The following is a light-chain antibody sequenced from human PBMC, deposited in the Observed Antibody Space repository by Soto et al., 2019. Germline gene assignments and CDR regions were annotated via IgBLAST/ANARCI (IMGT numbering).Light chain of an antibody. CDR3: QQYDTSPRT. V-gene: IGKV3-20*01. J-gene: IGKJ1*01. CDR1: QSVSNNY. CDR2: AAS. Sequence: EIVVTQSPGTLSLSPGERATLSCRASQSVSNNYLAWYQQKPGQAPRIPIEAASSRAPGIPDRFSGSGSGKDFTLSIRRLEPEDFAVYYCQQYDTSPRTFGQGTKVDIK.